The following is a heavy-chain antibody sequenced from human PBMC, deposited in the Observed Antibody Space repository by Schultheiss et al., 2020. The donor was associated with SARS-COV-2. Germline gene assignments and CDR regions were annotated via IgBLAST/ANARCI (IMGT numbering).Heavy chain of an antibody. CDR3: ARNFRETGDFDY. CDR1: GYTLTELS. J-gene: IGHJ4*02. CDR2: FDPEDGET. Sequence: ASVKVSCKVSGYTLTELSMHWVRQAPGKGLEWMGGFDPEDGETIYAQKFQGRVTMTRDTSKSTAYMELSSLTSEDTAVYYCARNFRETGDFDYWGQGTLVTVSS. V-gene: IGHV1-24*01. D-gene: IGHD7-27*01.